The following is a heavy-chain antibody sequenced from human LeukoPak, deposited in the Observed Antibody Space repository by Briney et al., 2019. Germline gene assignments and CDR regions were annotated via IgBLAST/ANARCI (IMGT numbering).Heavy chain of an antibody. CDR2: ISSSSSYI. CDR3: VRGGLYHYSGTSGDY. D-gene: IGHD3-16*02. CDR1: GFTFSSYS. Sequence: GGSLRLSCAASGFTFSSYSMNWVRQAPGKGLEWVSSISSSSSYIYYADSMKGRFTISRHNAKNSMYLQMNSLRAEDTAVYYCVRGGLYHYSGTSGDYWGQGTLVTVSS. V-gene: IGHV3-21*06. J-gene: IGHJ4*02.